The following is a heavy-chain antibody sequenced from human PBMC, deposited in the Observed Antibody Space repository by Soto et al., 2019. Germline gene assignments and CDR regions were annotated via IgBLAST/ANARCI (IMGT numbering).Heavy chain of an antibody. CDR1: GGSVSSADYH. CDR3: ARYSSNELHHFFDY. V-gene: IGHV4-30-4*01. CDR2: IYYTEKA. Sequence: QVQLQESGPGQVKPSQTLSLTCTVSGGSVSSADYHWSWIRQSPGRGLEGIGYIYYTEKAYYNPSRKTRRTISVDTSKDQFSLNRTSVTAADTYGYYCARYSSNELHHFFDYWGQGILVTVSS. D-gene: IGHD6-13*01. J-gene: IGHJ4*02.